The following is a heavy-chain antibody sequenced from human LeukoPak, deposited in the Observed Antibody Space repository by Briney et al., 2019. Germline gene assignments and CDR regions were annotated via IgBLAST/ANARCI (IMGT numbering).Heavy chain of an antibody. V-gene: IGHV3-74*01. Sequence: GGSLRLPCAASGFTFRSYRMHWVRQAPGKGLLWVSRINSGGRSTNYADSVKRRFPISRDNAKNTLNLQMNGLRAEDTALYYCARGNGDYVSLFDYWGQGTLVTVSS. CDR1: GFTFRSYR. J-gene: IGHJ4*02. D-gene: IGHD4-17*01. CDR2: INSGGRST. CDR3: ARGNGDYVSLFDY.